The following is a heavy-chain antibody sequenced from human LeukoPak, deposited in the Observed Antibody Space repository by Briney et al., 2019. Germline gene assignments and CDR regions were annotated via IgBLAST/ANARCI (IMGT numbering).Heavy chain of an antibody. CDR2: ISFDGSNK. J-gene: IGHJ4*02. V-gene: IGHV3-30-3*01. CDR3: AKDNGIYDFWSGYYPIFDY. D-gene: IGHD3-3*01. Sequence: PGGSLRLSCAASGFTFSSYAMHWVRQAPGKGLEWVAVISFDGSNKYYADSVKGRFTISRDNSKNTLYLQMNSLRAEDTAVYYCAKDNGIYDFWSGYYPIFDYWGQGTLVTVSS. CDR1: GFTFSSYA.